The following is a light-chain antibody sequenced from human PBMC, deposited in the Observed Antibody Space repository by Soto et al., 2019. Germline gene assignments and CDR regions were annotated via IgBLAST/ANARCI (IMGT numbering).Light chain of an antibody. CDR1: QSVSYY. V-gene: IGKV3-11*01. CDR2: DAS. Sequence: ESVLTQSLGTLSLSLGEGATLSCRASQSVSYYLAWYQQQPGQAPRLLIYDASNRATGIPARFSGSGSETDFTLTISSLEPEDFAVYYCQQRSNWPPITFGQGTRLEI. J-gene: IGKJ5*01. CDR3: QQRSNWPPIT.